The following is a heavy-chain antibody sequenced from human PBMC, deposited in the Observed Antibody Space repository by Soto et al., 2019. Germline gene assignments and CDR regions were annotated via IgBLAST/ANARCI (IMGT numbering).Heavy chain of an antibody. CDR2: IYPGDSDT. D-gene: IGHD6-13*01. CDR1: GYSFTSYW. V-gene: IGHV5-51*01. Sequence: PGESLKISCKGSGYSFTSYWIGWVRQMPGKGLEWMGIIYPGDSDTRYSPSFQGQVTISADKSISTAYLQWSSLKASDTAMYYCARERAAADYYYYGMDVWGQGTTVTVSS. CDR3: ARERAAADYYYYGMDV. J-gene: IGHJ6*02.